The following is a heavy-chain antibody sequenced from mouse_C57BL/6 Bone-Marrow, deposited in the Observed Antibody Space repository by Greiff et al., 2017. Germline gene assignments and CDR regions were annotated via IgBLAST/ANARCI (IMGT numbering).Heavy chain of an antibody. J-gene: IGHJ4*01. Sequence: VQLVESGAELVRPGASVTLSCKASGYTFTDYEMHWVKQTPVHGLEWIGAIDPETGGTAYNQKFKGKAILTADKSSSTAYMELRSLTSEDSAVYYCTRYYPFYAMDYWGQGTSVTVSS. CDR1: GYTFTDYE. CDR2: IDPETGGT. D-gene: IGHD1-1*01. CDR3: TRYYPFYAMDY. V-gene: IGHV1-15*01.